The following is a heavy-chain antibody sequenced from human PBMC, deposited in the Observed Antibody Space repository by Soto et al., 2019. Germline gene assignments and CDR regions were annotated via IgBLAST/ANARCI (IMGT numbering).Heavy chain of an antibody. CDR3: ARVGAAAGLPTYLRSAYYYYYYGMDV. CDR2: IIPIFGTA. J-gene: IGHJ6*02. D-gene: IGHD6-13*01. CDR1: AGTFISYA. Sequence: GXSGKVSCKASAGTFISYAISWVRQAPGQGLEWMGGIIPIFGTANYAQKFQGRVTITADKSTSTAYMELSSLRSEDTAVYYCARVGAAAGLPTYLRSAYYYYYYGMDVWGQGTTVPVSS. V-gene: IGHV1-69*06.